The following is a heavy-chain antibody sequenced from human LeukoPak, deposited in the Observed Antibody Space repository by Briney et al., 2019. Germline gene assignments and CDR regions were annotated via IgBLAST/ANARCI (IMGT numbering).Heavy chain of an antibody. D-gene: IGHD1-26*01. CDR3: AKGGRTGKLIVGASFDY. V-gene: IGHV3-30*02. Sequence: QPGGSLRLSCAASGFTFSSYGMHWVRQAPGKGLEWVAFIRYDGSNKYYADSVKGRFTISRDNSKNTLYLQMNSLRAEDTAVYYCAKGGRTGKLIVGASFDYWGQGTLVTVSS. CDR1: GFTFSSYG. CDR2: IRYDGSNK. J-gene: IGHJ4*02.